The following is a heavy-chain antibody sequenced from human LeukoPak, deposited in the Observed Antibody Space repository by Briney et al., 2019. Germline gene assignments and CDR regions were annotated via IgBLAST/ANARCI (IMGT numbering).Heavy chain of an antibody. Sequence: SETLSLTCTVSGGSISSSSYYWGWIRQPPGKGLEWIGSIYYGGSTYYNPSLKSRVTISVDTSKNQFSLKLSSVTAADTAVYYCARHYPTVTTEYFQHWGQGTLVTVSS. V-gene: IGHV4-39*01. CDR3: ARHYPTVTTEYFQH. CDR2: IYYGGST. D-gene: IGHD4-17*01. J-gene: IGHJ1*01. CDR1: GGSISSSSYY.